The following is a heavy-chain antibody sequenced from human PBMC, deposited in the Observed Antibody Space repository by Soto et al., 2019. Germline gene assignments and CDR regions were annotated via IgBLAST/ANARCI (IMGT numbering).Heavy chain of an antibody. V-gene: IGHV3-33*01. Sequence: QVQLVESGGGVVQPGRSLRLSYAASGFTFSSYGMHWVRQAPGKGLEWVAVIWYDGSNKYYADSVKGRFTISRDNSKNTLYLQMNSLRAEDTAVYYCARGSDYYDSGGWDYWGQGTLVTVSS. J-gene: IGHJ4*02. CDR1: GFTFSSYG. CDR2: IWYDGSNK. D-gene: IGHD3-22*01. CDR3: ARGSDYYDSGGWDY.